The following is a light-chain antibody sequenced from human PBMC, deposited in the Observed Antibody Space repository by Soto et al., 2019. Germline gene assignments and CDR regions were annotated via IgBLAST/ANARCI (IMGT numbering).Light chain of an antibody. CDR3: QHYNSYSEA. CDR1: QTSSSW. V-gene: IGKV1-5*03. CDR2: KAS. J-gene: IGKJ1*01. Sequence: DIQMTQSPSTLSVSVGDRVTITCLASQTSSSWLAWYQQKPGKAPKLLIYKASTLKSGVPSRFSGSGSGTEFTLTISSLQPDDFATYYCQHYNSYSEAFGQGTKVDI.